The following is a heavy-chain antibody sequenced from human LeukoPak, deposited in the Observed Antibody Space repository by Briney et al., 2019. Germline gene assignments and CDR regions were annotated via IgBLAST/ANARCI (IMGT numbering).Heavy chain of an antibody. D-gene: IGHD3-3*01. J-gene: IGHJ3*01. Sequence: PSEALSLTCTVSGDPSSYHKWNWIRQPPGKGLEWIGYIYYSGYTNYNPSLKSRVTISVETSKNQFSLKLNSVTAADTAVYYCAREWSAFDVWGQGTMVIVSS. V-gene: IGHV4-59*11. CDR2: IYYSGYT. CDR1: GDPSSYHK. CDR3: AREWSAFDV.